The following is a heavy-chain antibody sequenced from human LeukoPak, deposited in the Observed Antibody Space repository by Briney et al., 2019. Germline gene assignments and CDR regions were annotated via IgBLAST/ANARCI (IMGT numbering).Heavy chain of an antibody. Sequence: GESLQISCKGSGYSFTSYWIGWVRQVPGKGLEWMGIIYPGDSDTRYSPSFQGQVTISADKSISTAYLQWSSLKASDTAMYYCARFSLPYYYGSGSYGHYYYYMDVWGKGTTVTISS. J-gene: IGHJ6*03. V-gene: IGHV5-51*01. CDR2: IYPGDSDT. CDR3: ARFSLPYYYGSGSYGHYYYYMDV. CDR1: GYSFTSYW. D-gene: IGHD3-10*01.